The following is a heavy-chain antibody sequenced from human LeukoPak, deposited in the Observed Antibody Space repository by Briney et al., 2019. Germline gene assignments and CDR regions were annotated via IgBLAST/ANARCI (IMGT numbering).Heavy chain of an antibody. J-gene: IGHJ4*02. D-gene: IGHD5/OR15-5a*01. CDR3: ARSPTKRVTDDY. V-gene: IGHV4-59*12. CDR2: IYYSGSS. CDR1: GGSLSSYY. Sequence: AETLSLTCTVCGGSLSSYYWSWLRQPPGKGREGIGYIYYSGSSSYNPALTNRGTISVDKTKNQFSLNLTSVTAADTAVYYCARSPTKRVTDDYWGQGMLVTVSS.